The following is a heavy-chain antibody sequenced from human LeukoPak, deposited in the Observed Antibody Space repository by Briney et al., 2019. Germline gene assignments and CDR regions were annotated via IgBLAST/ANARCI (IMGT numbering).Heavy chain of an antibody. CDR2: ISSSSSYI. CDR3: ARGWGSSSSAH. D-gene: IGHD6-6*01. J-gene: IGHJ4*02. Sequence: GGSLRLSCAASGFTFSSYSMNWVRQAPGKGLEWVSSISSSSSYIYYADSVKGRFTISRVNAKNSLYLQMNSLRAEDTAVYYCARGWGSSSSAHWGQGTLVTVSS. CDR1: GFTFSSYS. V-gene: IGHV3-21*01.